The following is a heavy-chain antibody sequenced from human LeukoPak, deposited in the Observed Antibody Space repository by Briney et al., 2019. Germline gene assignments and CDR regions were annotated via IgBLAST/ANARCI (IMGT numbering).Heavy chain of an antibody. D-gene: IGHD1-26*01. J-gene: IGHJ4*02. CDR2: ISSSGSTI. CDR3: AKDLVGATTY. V-gene: IGHV3-48*03. CDR1: GFTFSSYE. Sequence: SGGSLRLSCAASGFTFSSYEMNWVRQAPGKGLEWVSYISSSGSTIYYADSVKGRFTISRDNSKNTLYLQMNSLRAEDTAVYYCAKDLVGATTYWGQGTLVTVSS.